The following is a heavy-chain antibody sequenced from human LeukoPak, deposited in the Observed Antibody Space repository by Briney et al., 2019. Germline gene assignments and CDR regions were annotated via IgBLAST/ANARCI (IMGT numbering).Heavy chain of an antibody. CDR1: GYKLTNNW. J-gene: IGHJ5*02. CDR2: IYPGYSDA. V-gene: IGHV5-51*04. Sequence: GESLKISCKISGYKLTNNWIGWVRQVPGKGLEWMGLIYPGYSDAKYSPSFQGQVTLSVDAPISTAYLQLSGLRASDTAIYYCVRFALTSSLDPWGQGTLVTVSS. D-gene: IGHD6-13*01. CDR3: VRFALTSSLDP.